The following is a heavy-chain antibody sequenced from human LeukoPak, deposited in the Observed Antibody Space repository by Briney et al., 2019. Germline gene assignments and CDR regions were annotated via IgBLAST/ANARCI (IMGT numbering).Heavy chain of an antibody. J-gene: IGHJ5*02. CDR1: GFTFSSYS. V-gene: IGHV3-48*04. CDR2: ISSSGSTI. D-gene: IGHD1-26*01. CDR3: ARLVGANWFDP. Sequence: GGSLRLSCAASGFTFSSYSMNWVRQAPGEGLEWVSYISSSGSTIYYADSVKGRFTISRDNAKNSLYLQMNSLRAEDTAVYYCARLVGANWFDPWGQGTLVTVSS.